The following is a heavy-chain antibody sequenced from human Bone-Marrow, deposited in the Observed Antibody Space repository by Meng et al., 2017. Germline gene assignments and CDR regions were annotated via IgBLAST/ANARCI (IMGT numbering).Heavy chain of an antibody. D-gene: IGHD3-10*01. J-gene: IGHJ3*02. V-gene: IGHV3-23*01. CDR3: AKEEYSRVTMVRGAFGVGAFDI. Sequence: GEFLMISCAASGFTFSSYWTHWVRQAPGKGLEWVSAISGSGGSTYYADSVKGRFTISRDNSKNTLYLQMNILRAEDTAVYYCAKEEYSRVTMVRGAFGVGAFDIWGQGTMVTVSS. CDR1: GFTFSSYW. CDR2: ISGSGGST.